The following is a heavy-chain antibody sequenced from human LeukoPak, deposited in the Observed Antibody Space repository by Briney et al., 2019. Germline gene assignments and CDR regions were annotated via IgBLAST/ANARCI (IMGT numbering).Heavy chain of an antibody. CDR1: GYTFTGYY. CDR3: ASALDYYGSGSLTYFDY. CDR2: INPNSGGT. V-gene: IGHV1-2*02. Sequence: ASVNVSCKASGYTFTGYYMHWVRQAPGQGREWMGWINPNSGGTNYAQKFQGRVTMTRDTSISTAYMELSRLRSDDTAVYYCASALDYYGSGSLTYFDYWGQGTLVTVSS. D-gene: IGHD3-10*01. J-gene: IGHJ4*02.